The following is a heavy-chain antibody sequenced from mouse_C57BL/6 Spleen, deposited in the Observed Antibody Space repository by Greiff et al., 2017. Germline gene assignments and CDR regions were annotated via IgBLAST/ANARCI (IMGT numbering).Heavy chain of an antibody. CDR3: ARKSTGTGYFDV. CDR1: GYTFTSYW. J-gene: IGHJ1*03. Sequence: VQLQQPGAELVMPGASVKLSCKASGYTFTSYWMHWVKQRPGQGLEWIGEIDPSDSYTNYNQKFKGKSPLTVDKSSSTAYMQLSSLTSEDSAVYYCARKSTGTGYFDVWGTGTTVTVSS. D-gene: IGHD4-1*01. V-gene: IGHV1-69*01. CDR2: IDPSDSYT.